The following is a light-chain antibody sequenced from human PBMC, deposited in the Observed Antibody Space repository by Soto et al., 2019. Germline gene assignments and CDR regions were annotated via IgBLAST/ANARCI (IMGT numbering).Light chain of an antibody. CDR2: EVS. CDR1: SSDVGGYHY. V-gene: IGLV2-8*01. Sequence: QPVLTQPPSASGSPGQSVTISCTGTSSDVGGYHYVSWYQQHPGKAPKLMIYEVSKRPSGVPDRISGSKSGNTASLTVSGLQAEDEADYYCSSYAGSNYVVFGGGTKLTVL. CDR3: SSYAGSNYVV. J-gene: IGLJ2*01.